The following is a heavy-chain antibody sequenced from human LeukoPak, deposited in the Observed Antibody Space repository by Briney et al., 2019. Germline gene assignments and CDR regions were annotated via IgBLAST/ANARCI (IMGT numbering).Heavy chain of an antibody. J-gene: IGHJ5*02. CDR3: ARGHNWFDP. CDR1: GFPFDKYA. V-gene: IGHV3-30-3*01. Sequence: GRSLRLSCAASGFPFDKYAMYWVRQAPGKGLEWVALISNVGNSQYYTDSVKGRFTISRDNSENTIYLQMNSLRAEDTAVYYCARGHNWFDPWGQGTLVTVSS. CDR2: ISNVGNSQ.